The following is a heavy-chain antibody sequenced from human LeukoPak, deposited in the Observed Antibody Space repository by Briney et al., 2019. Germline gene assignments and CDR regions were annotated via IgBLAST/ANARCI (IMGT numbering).Heavy chain of an antibody. Sequence: SETLSLTCTVSGGSISSDDYYWSWIRQPPGKGLEWIGYIYYSGSTYYNPSLKSRVTISVDTSKNQFSLKLSSVTAADTAVYYCAKSSSWYLMRFDYWGQGTLVTVSS. J-gene: IGHJ4*02. CDR3: AKSSSWYLMRFDY. CDR1: GGSISSDDYY. D-gene: IGHD6-13*01. V-gene: IGHV4-30-4*01. CDR2: IYYSGST.